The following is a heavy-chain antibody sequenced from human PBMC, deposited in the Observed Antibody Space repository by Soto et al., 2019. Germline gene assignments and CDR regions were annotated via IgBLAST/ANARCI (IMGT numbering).Heavy chain of an antibody. CDR1: SGSISSSNW. D-gene: IGHD2-2*01. CDR2: IYHSGST. J-gene: IGHJ5*02. CDR3: ARGLIVVVPAATYNWFDP. V-gene: IGHV4-4*02. Sequence: SETLSLTCAVSSGSISSSNWWSWVRQPPGKGLEWIGEIYHSGSTNYNPSLKSRVTISVDKSKNQFSLKLSSVTAADTAVYYCARGLIVVVPAATYNWFDPWGQGTLVTVSS.